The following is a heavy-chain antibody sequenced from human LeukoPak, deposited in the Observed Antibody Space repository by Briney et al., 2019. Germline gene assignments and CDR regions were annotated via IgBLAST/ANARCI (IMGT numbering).Heavy chain of an antibody. CDR3: ARRPGGYYGSGSYS. J-gene: IGHJ5*02. CDR1: GGSFSGYY. Sequence: SETLSLTCAVYGGSFSGYYWSWIRQPPGKGLEWIGEINHSGSTNYNPSLKSRVTISVDTSKNRFSLKLSSVTAADTAVYYCARRPGGYYGSGSYSWGQGTLVTVSS. D-gene: IGHD3-10*01. CDR2: INHSGST. V-gene: IGHV4-34*01.